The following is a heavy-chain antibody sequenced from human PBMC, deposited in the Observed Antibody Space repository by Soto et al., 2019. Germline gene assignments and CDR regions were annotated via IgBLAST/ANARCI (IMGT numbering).Heavy chain of an antibody. V-gene: IGHV5-10-1*01. J-gene: IGHJ5*02. CDR3: ARHGIVVVQAAIGWFEP. Sequence: GESLKISCKGSGYSFTSYWIRWVRQMPGKGLEWMGRIDPSDSYTNYSPSFQGHVTISADKSISTAYLQWSSLKASDTAMYYCARHGIVVVQAAIGWFEPWGQGTLVTVSS. D-gene: IGHD2-2*01. CDR2: IDPSDSYT. CDR1: GYSFTSYW.